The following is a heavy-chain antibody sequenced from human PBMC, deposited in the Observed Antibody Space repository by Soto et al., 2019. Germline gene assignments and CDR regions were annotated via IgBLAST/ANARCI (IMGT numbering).Heavy chain of an antibody. J-gene: IGHJ4*02. D-gene: IGHD3-9*01. CDR2: IGSKGETYAT. V-gene: IGHV3-73*01. Sequence: HPGGCLGLSCAASGFTFGASAVQWVRQASGKGLEWLGRIGSKGETYATAYAASVKGRFTISRDDSKKTAYLQMNSLESEDTAVYYCSRDDSDWFFNWGRGTLVTVSS. CDR3: SRDDSDWFFN. CDR1: GFTFGASA.